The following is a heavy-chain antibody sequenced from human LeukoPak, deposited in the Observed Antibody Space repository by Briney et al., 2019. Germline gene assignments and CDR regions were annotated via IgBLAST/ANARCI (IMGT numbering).Heavy chain of an antibody. J-gene: IGHJ3*02. V-gene: IGHV3-23*01. CDR3: ARGGYSGSRGAFDI. CDR1: GFTFSSYG. CDR2: ISGSGGST. Sequence: GGSLRLSCAASGFTFSSYGMSWVRQAPGKGLEWVSAISGSGGSTYYADSVKGRFTISRDNSKNTLYLQMNSLRSDDTAVYYCARGGYSGSRGAFDIWGQGTMVTVSS. D-gene: IGHD1-26*01.